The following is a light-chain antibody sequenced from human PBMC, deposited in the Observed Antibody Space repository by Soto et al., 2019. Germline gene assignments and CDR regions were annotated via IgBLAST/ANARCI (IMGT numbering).Light chain of an antibody. CDR1: QDIRKY. CDR3: QQYENLPMT. J-gene: IGKJ5*01. V-gene: IGKV1-33*01. CDR2: DAS. Sequence: DIQMTQSPSSLSGSVGDRVTITCQASQDIRKYLNWYHQKPGEAPKLLIYDASTLETGVTSRFRGSGSGTGFTFTLSGLQPEDVGTYYCQQYENLPMTFGQGTRLEIK.